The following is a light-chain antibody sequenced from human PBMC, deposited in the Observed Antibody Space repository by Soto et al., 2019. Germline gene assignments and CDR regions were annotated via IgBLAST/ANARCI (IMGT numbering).Light chain of an antibody. CDR1: SSDVGGYNY. V-gene: IGLV2-14*01. J-gene: IGLJ1*01. CDR2: DVS. CDR3: SSYTSSSTLNYV. Sequence: QSVLTQPASVSGSPGQSITISCTGTSSDVGGYNYVSWYQQHPGKAPKLMFYDVSNRPSGVSNRFSGSKSGNTASLTISGLQAEDEADYYCSSYTSSSTLNYVFGTGTKVTVL.